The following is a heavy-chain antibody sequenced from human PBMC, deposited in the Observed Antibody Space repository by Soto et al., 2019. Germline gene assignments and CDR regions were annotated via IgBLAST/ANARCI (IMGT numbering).Heavy chain of an antibody. Sequence: ASVKVSCKVSGYTLTELSMHWVRQAPGKGLEWMGGFDPEDGETIYAQKFQGRVTMTEDTSTDTAYMELSSLRSEDTAVYYCATDFVLTQGPHITMVRGLWIDPWGQGTLVTVST. D-gene: IGHD3-10*01. J-gene: IGHJ5*02. CDR1: GYTLTELS. CDR2: FDPEDGET. CDR3: ATDFVLTQGPHITMVRGLWIDP. V-gene: IGHV1-24*01.